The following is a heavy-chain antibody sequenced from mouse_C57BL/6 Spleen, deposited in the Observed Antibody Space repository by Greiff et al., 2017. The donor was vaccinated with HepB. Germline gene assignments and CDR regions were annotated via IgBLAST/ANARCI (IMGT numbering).Heavy chain of an antibody. V-gene: IGHV5-4*01. CDR2: ISDGGSYT. J-gene: IGHJ1*03. CDR3: ARETNYSQDFDV. Sequence: DVKLVESGGGLVKPGGSLKLSCAASGFTFSSYAMSWVRQTPEKRLEWVATISDGGSYTYYPDNVKGRFTISRDNAKNNLYLQMSHLKSEDTAMYYCARETNYSQDFDVWGTGTTVTVSS. CDR1: GFTFSSYA. D-gene: IGHD1-1*01.